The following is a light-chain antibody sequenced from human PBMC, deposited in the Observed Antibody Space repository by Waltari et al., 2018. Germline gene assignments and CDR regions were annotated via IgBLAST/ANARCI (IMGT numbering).Light chain of an antibody. CDR3: QESFTSPRT. Sequence: DIQITQSPSSLSASLGDRVTITCRASQTIFLFLNWYQQRPGKGPNLLIYGASILHSGVPSRFSGSGSGTDFTLTISNLPPEDVATYYCQESFTSPRTFGHGTKVEI. CDR1: QTIFLF. J-gene: IGKJ1*01. CDR2: GAS. V-gene: IGKV1-39*01.